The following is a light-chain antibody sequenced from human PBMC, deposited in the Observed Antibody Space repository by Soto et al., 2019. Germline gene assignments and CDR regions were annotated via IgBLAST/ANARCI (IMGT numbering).Light chain of an antibody. Sequence: QLVLTQPPSVSGAPGQRVTISCTGSSSNIGAVYDVHWYQHLPGTAPKLLIYGNSNRPSGVPDRFSGSKSGTSASLAITGLQAEDEADYYCSSYAGSNNLAVFGTGTKVTVL. CDR2: GNS. CDR1: SSNIGAVYD. J-gene: IGLJ1*01. CDR3: SSYAGSNNLAV. V-gene: IGLV1-40*01.